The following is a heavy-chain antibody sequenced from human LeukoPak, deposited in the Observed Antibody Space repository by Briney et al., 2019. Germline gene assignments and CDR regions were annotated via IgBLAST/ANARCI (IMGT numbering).Heavy chain of an antibody. CDR1: GYTVTTYY. CDR3: ARDDSSGYRRLDP. Sequence: ASVKVSCKASGYTVTTYYMHWVRQAPGQGLEWMGIINPSGGSTTYAQKLLGRVTMTRDTSTNTVYMELSSLRSEDTAVYYCARDDSSGYRRLDPWAQGTLVTVSS. V-gene: IGHV1-46*01. J-gene: IGHJ5*02. D-gene: IGHD3-22*01. CDR2: INPSGGST.